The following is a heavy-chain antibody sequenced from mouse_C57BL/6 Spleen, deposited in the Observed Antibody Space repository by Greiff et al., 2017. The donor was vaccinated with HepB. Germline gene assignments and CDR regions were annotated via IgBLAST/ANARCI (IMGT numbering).Heavy chain of an antibody. CDR3: ARDPYLGFFAY. CDR2: ISDGGSYT. Sequence: EVMLVESGGGLVKPGGSLKLSCAASGFTFSSYAMSWVRQTPEKRLEWVATISDGGSYTYYPDNVKGRFTISRDNAKNNLYLQMSHLKSEDTAMYYCARDPYLGFFAYWGQGTLVTVSA. D-gene: IGHD4-1*01. V-gene: IGHV5-4*01. CDR1: GFTFSSYA. J-gene: IGHJ3*01.